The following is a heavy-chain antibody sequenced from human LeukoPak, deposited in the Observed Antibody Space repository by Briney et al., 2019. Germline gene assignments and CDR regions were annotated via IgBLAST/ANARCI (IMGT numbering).Heavy chain of an antibody. Sequence: GESLKISCQTSGFSFTTYWIGWVRQMPGKGLEWMGITYPGDSVTRYSPSFQGQVTISADKSISTAYLQWSSLKASDTAMYYCARHGRQQNYNWFDPWGQGTLVTVSS. D-gene: IGHD5-18*01. V-gene: IGHV5-51*01. CDR2: TYPGDSVT. J-gene: IGHJ5*02. CDR3: ARHGRQQNYNWFDP. CDR1: GFSFTTYW.